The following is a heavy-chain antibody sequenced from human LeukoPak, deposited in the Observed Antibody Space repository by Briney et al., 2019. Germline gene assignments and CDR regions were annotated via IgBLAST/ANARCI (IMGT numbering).Heavy chain of an antibody. J-gene: IGHJ4*02. D-gene: IGHD4-17*01. V-gene: IGHV3-7*01. CDR2: IKQDGSEK. CDR1: GLTFSSHW. Sequence: GGSLRLSCAASGLTFSSHWMSWVRQAPGKGLEWVANIKQDGSEKYYVDSVKGRFTISRDNAKNSLYLQMNSLRAEDTAVYYCARAYGDYFDYWGQGTLVTVSS. CDR3: ARAYGDYFDY.